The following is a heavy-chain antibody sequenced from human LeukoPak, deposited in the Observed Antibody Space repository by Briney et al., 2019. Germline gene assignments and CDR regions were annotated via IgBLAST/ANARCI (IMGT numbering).Heavy chain of an antibody. CDR2: IIPIIGTT. V-gene: IGHV1-69*06. D-gene: IGHD3-10*01. CDR1: GYTFTSYG. J-gene: IGHJ6*03. CDR3: ARAYGHYYYMDV. Sequence: SVKVSCKASGYTFTSYGISWVRQAPGQGLEWMGGIIPIIGTTNYAQKFQGRVTTTADTSTSTAYMELRSLISEDTAVYYCARAYGHYYYMDVWGRGTTVTVSS.